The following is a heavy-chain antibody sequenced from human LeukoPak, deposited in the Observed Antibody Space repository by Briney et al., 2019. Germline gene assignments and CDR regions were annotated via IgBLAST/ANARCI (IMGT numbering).Heavy chain of an antibody. CDR3: AKQSYARSLGE. Sequence: GGSLRLSCATSGFPFSDFSMTWVRQAPGKGLEWISTTNSGGTTTYYAESVKGRFTISRDSFKNALYLQMSSLRVEDTAIYYCAKQSYARSLGEGGPGTLVTVSS. CDR1: GFPFSDFS. J-gene: IGHJ4*02. D-gene: IGHD3-10*02. CDR2: TNSGGTTT. V-gene: IGHV3-23*01.